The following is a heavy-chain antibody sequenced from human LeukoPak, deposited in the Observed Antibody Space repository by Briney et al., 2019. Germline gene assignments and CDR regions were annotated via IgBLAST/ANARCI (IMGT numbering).Heavy chain of an antibody. D-gene: IGHD2-2*02. CDR2: LSGSGGST. J-gene: IGHJ4*02. CDR1: GFTFSSYA. Sequence: GGPLSLSCAASGFTFSSYAMSGVRQAPGKGLEGVSVLSGSGGSTYYADSVKGRFTISRDNSKNTLYLQMNSLRAEDTAVYYCAKGGYCSSTSCYTSLDYWGQGTLVTVSS. CDR3: AKGGYCSSTSCYTSLDY. V-gene: IGHV3-23*01.